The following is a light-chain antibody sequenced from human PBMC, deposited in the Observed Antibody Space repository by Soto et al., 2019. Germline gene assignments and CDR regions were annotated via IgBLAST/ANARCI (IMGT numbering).Light chain of an antibody. CDR3: QTWSTDIRV. Sequence: QSVLTQPPSASASLGASVKFTCTLSSGHNSYAIAWHQQQPEKGPRYLMKLNSDGSHSKGDGIPDRFSGSSSGAERYLTISSLKSEAEADYYCQTWSTDIRVFGGGTQLTVL. CDR1: SGHNSYA. V-gene: IGLV4-69*01. J-gene: IGLJ3*02. CDR2: LNSDGSH.